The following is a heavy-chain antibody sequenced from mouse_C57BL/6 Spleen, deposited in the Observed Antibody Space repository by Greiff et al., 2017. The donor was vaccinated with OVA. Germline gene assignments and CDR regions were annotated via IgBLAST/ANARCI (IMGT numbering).Heavy chain of an antibody. V-gene: IGHV2-9-1*01. CDR1: GFSLTSYA. CDR2: IWTGGGT. CDR3: ARNSDGYLYYFDY. Sequence: VMLVESGPGLVAPSQSLSITCTVSGFSLTSYAISWVRQPPGKGLEWLGVIWTGGGTNYNSALKSRLSISKDNSKSQVFLKMNSLQTDDTARYYCARNSDGYLYYFDYWGQGTTLTVSS. D-gene: IGHD2-3*01. J-gene: IGHJ2*01.